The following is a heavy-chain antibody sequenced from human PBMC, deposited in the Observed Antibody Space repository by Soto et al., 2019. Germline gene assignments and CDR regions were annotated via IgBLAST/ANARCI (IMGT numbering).Heavy chain of an antibody. J-gene: IGHJ4*02. D-gene: IGHD6-19*01. Sequence: QVQLQQSGPGLVKPSQTLSLTCAISWGSVSSNTATWNWVRQSPSRGLEWLGRTYYRSNWNFDYALSVKSRITINPDPSKNQFSLPLNSLTPEDTAVYYCAGELDIHHGLGYWGPGTSVTVSS. V-gene: IGHV6-1*01. CDR2: TYYRSNWNF. CDR3: AGELDIHHGLGY. CDR1: WGSVSSNTAT.